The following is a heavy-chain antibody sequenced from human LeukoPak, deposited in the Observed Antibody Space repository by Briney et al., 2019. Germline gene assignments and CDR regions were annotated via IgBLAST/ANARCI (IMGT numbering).Heavy chain of an antibody. Sequence: GGSLRLSCAASGFTFSSYAMSWVRQAPGRGLEWVSAISGSGGSTYYADSVKGRFTISRDNSKNTLYLQMNSMRAEDTAVYYCAKDLFFAQSDTAIPRGWYYYGMDVWGQGTTVTVSS. J-gene: IGHJ6*02. CDR2: ISGSGGST. D-gene: IGHD2-2*02. CDR1: GFTFSSYA. CDR3: AKDLFFAQSDTAIPRGWYYYGMDV. V-gene: IGHV3-23*01.